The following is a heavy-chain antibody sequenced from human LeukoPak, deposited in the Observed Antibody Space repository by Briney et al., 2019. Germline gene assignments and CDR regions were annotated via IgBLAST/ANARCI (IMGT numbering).Heavy chain of an antibody. CDR1: GGSISSSSYH. D-gene: IGHD1-7*01. V-gene: IGHV4-39*07. Sequence: SETLSLTCIVPGGSISSSSYHWAWIRQSPGKGLEWIGTFSSGGSAYYNPSLTSRVSISKDTSDNQFSLRLYSVTAADTAVYYCATKQTGTMYDVWGQGTQVTVSS. CDR2: FSSGGSA. J-gene: IGHJ4*02. CDR3: ATKQTGTMYDV.